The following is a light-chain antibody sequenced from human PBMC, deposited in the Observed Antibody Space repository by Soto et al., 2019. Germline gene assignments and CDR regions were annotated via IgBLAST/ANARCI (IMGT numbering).Light chain of an antibody. CDR1: QSISSY. V-gene: IGKV1-39*01. CDR3: QQKYSTPWT. Sequence: DIQMTQSPSSLSASVGGRFTITCRASQSISSYLNWYQQKPGKAPKXXIYAASSLQSGVPSRFSGSGSGTDFTLTISSLKNEDFATYYCQQKYSTPWTFGQGTKVDIK. CDR2: AAS. J-gene: IGKJ1*01.